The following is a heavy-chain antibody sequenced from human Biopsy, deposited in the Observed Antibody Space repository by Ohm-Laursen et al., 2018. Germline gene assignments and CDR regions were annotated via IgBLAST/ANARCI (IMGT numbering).Heavy chain of an antibody. Sequence: SETLSLTCAVSGGSLSGYFWGWIRQPPGKGLEWIGHNQNSGSTNYNPSLKSRVTISADTSKNQFSLKLSSVTAADTAMYYCARGRGWGNTYFRSFDYWGQGTLVTVSS. CDR2: NQNSGST. D-gene: IGHD3-9*01. CDR3: ARGRGWGNTYFRSFDY. V-gene: IGHV4-59*13. J-gene: IGHJ4*02. CDR1: GGSLSGYF.